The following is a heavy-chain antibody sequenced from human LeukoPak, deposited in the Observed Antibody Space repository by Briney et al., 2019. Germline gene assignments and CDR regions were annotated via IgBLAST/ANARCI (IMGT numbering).Heavy chain of an antibody. CDR3: ARARDIAAPYYYYMDV. CDR1: GFTFSSYA. V-gene: IGHV3-30*04. CDR2: ISYDGSNK. Sequence: PGRSLRLSCAASGFTFSSYAMHWVRQAPGKGLEWVAVISYDGSNKYYADSVKGRFTISRDNSKNTLYLQMNSLRAEDTAVYYCARARDIAAPYYYYMDVWGKGTTVTVSS. D-gene: IGHD6-25*01. J-gene: IGHJ6*03.